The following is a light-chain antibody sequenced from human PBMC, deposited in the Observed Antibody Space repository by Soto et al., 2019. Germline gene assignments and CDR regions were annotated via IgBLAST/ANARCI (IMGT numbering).Light chain of an antibody. CDR1: ISDIGGYEY. CDR3: SSYTESSPLGLYV. J-gene: IGLJ1*01. Sequence: QSVLTQPASVSGSPGQSITISCTGTISDIGGYEYVSWYQQHPGKAPRLMIYEVTYRPSGVSNRFSGSKSGSTASLTISGLQAEDEADHYCSSYTESSPLGLYVFGTGTKVTVL. CDR2: EVT. V-gene: IGLV2-14*01.